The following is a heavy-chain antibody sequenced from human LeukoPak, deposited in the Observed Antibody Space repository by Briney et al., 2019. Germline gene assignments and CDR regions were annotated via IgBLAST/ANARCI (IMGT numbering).Heavy chain of an antibody. CDR1: GFTFSTYA. J-gene: IGHJ2*01. V-gene: IGHV3-64*01. D-gene: IGHD1-7*01. Sequence: GGSLRLSCAASGFTFSTYAMHWVRQAPGKGLEYVSAISSDGGSTYYANSVKGRFTISRDNSRNTLYLQMGSLRAEDVAVYYCASSPPAGTIWYFDLWGRGTLVTVSS. CDR2: ISSDGGST. CDR3: ASSPPAGTIWYFDL.